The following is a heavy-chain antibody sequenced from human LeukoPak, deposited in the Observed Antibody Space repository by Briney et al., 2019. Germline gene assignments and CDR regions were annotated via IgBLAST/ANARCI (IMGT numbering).Heavy chain of an antibody. CDR2: INHSGST. J-gene: IGHJ4*02. D-gene: IGHD3-10*01. CDR3: ARDTYYYGSGSSSYDY. V-gene: IGHV4-34*01. Sequence: SETLSLTCAVYGGSFSGYYWSWIRQPPGKGLEWIGEINHSGSTNYNPSLKSRVTISVDTSKNQFSLKLSSVTAADTAVYYCARDTYYYGSGSSSYDYWGQGTLVTVSS. CDR1: GGSFSGYY.